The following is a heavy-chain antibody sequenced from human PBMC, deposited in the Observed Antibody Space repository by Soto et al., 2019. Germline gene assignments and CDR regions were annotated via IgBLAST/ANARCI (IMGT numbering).Heavy chain of an antibody. CDR3: AVTYYYGSGSYYPLVYFDY. V-gene: IGHV4-31*03. J-gene: IGHJ4*02. D-gene: IGHD3-10*01. CDR1: GGSISSGGYY. CDR2: IYYSGST. Sequence: QVQLQESGPGLVKPSQTLSLTCTVSGGSISSGGYYWSWIRQHPGKGLEWIGYIYYSGSTYYNPSLKSRVTISVDTSKHQFSLKLSSVTAADTAVYYCAVTYYYGSGSYYPLVYFDYWGQGTLVTVSS.